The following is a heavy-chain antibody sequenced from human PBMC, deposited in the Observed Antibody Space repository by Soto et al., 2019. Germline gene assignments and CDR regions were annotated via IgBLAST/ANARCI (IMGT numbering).Heavy chain of an antibody. CDR2: ISGSGGST. J-gene: IGHJ4*02. Sequence: EVQLLESGGGLVQPGGSLRLSCAASGFTFSSYAMSWVRQAPGKGLEWVSAISGSGGSTYYADSVKGRFTISRDNSKHTLYQQMNSMRAEDTAVYYCAKGGGGYCSGGSCAGYWGQGTLVTVSS. CDR3: AKGGGGYCSGGSCAGY. D-gene: IGHD2-15*01. CDR1: GFTFSSYA. V-gene: IGHV3-23*01.